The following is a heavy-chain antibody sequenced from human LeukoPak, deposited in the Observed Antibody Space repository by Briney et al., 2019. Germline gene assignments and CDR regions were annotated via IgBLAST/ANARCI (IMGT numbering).Heavy chain of an antibody. Sequence: PGGSLRLSCEASGFTFSNYWIHWVRQAPGKGLEWVSRISQDGSDTIYADSVKGRFTISRDNSKNTLYLQMSSLRAEDTAVYYCVKANPAGTTPGLYYYYYGMDVWGKGTTVTVSS. CDR2: ISQDGSDT. V-gene: IGHV3-74*01. J-gene: IGHJ6*04. D-gene: IGHD1-1*01. CDR1: GFTFSNYW. CDR3: VKANPAGTTPGLYYYYYGMDV.